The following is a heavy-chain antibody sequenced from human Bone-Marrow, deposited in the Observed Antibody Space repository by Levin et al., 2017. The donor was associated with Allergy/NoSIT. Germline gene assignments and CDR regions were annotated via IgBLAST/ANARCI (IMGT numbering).Heavy chain of an antibody. CDR1: GFTFSNAW. CDR2: IKSKTDGGTT. V-gene: IGHV3-15*01. J-gene: IGHJ4*02. Sequence: RAGGSLRLSCAASGFTFSNAWMSWVRQAPGKGLEWVGRIKSKTDGGTTDYAAPVKGRFTISRDDSKNTLYLQMNSLKTEDTAVYYCTTEVAHYYDSSGRYWGQGTLVTVSS. CDR3: TTEVAHYYDSSGRY. D-gene: IGHD3-22*01.